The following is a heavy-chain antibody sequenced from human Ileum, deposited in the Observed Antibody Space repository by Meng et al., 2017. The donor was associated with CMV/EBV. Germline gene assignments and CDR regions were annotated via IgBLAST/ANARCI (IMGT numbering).Heavy chain of an antibody. V-gene: IGHV3-23*01. CDR2: IGDTGDTT. J-gene: IGHJ1*01. Sequence: GGSLRLSCAASGLTFRTYAMAWVRQAPGKGLEWVSAIGDTGDTTKYADSVKGRFTISRDNSENTLYLQMNSLRAEDTAVYYCAKRRIAPAGDFQDWGQGTLVTVSS. CDR1: GLTFRTYA. CDR3: AKRRIAPAGDFQD. D-gene: IGHD6-13*01.